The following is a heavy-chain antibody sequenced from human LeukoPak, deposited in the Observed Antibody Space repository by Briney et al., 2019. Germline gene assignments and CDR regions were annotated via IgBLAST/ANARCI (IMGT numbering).Heavy chain of an antibody. CDR3: ASGRGY. Sequence: GGSLRLSCAASGFPFNTFTMTWVRQAPGKGLEWVSSIRSSASNRYYADSVKGRFTISRDNAKNSLYLQMNSLRVEDTAVYYCASGRGYWGQGTLVTVSS. D-gene: IGHD1-26*01. CDR2: IRSSASNR. CDR1: GFPFNTFT. V-gene: IGHV3-21*01. J-gene: IGHJ4*02.